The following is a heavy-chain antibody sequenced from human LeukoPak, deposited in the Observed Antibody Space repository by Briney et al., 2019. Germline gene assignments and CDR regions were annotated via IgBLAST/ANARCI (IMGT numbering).Heavy chain of an antibody. CDR3: APRGDYGY. D-gene: IGHD4-17*01. J-gene: IGHJ4*02. Sequence: HAGGSLRLSCAASGFTFSSYEMNWVRQAPGKGLEWVSYISSSGSTIYYAGSVKGRFTISRDNAKNSLYLQMNSLRAEDTAVYYCAPRGDYGYWGQGTLVTVSS. CDR2: ISSSGSTI. V-gene: IGHV3-48*03. CDR1: GFTFSSYE.